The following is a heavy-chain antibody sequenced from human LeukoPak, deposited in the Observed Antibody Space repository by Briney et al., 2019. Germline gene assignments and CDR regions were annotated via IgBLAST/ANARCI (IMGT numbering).Heavy chain of an antibody. CDR3: ARRKQWEFDY. CDR1: GGSFSGYY. V-gene: IGHV4-34*01. CDR2: INHSGST. J-gene: IGHJ4*02. D-gene: IGHD6-19*01. Sequence: PSETLSLTCAVYGGSFSGYYRSWIRQPPGKGLEWIGEINHSGSTNYNPSLKSRVTISVDTSKNQFSLKLSSVTAADTAVYYCARRKQWEFDYWGQGTLVTVSS.